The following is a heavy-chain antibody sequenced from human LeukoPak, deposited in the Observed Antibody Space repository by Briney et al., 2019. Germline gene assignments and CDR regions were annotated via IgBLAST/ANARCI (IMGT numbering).Heavy chain of an antibody. Sequence: PGGSLRLSCAASGFTFSSYAMSWVRQAPGKGLEWVSAISGGGGSTYYADSVKGRFTISRDNSKNTLYLQVNSLRAEDTAVYYCAKGGKWDVTPFDYWGQGTLATVSS. CDR2: ISGGGGST. D-gene: IGHD1-26*01. V-gene: IGHV3-23*01. CDR3: AKGGKWDVTPFDY. CDR1: GFTFSSYA. J-gene: IGHJ4*02.